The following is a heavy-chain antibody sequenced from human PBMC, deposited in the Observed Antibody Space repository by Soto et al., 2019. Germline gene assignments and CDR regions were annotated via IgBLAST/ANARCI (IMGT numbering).Heavy chain of an antibody. D-gene: IGHD3-10*01. CDR1: GFTFDDYA. CDR2: ISWNGASI. J-gene: IGHJ4*02. Sequence: EVQLVESGGGLVQPGRSLRLSCAASGFTFDDYAIHWVRQAPGRGLEWVAGISWNGASIGYADSVKGRFTISRDDAKNSLHQQMNRLRSEDTALYYWANLPLYGSRFDCWGQGALVTVSS. CDR3: ANLPLYGSRFDC. V-gene: IGHV3-9*01.